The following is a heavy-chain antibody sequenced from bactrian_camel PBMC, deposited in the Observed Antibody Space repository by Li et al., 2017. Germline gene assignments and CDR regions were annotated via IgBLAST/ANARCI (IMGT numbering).Heavy chain of an antibody. CDR2: IAMDGST. CDR3: AASLPVVAGPCPSLNY. CDR1: GVITSRVC. D-gene: IGHD6*01. Sequence: HVQLVESGGGSVQAGGSLRLSCQASGVITSRVCMAWFRQTTGREREAVASIAMDGSTSYADSVKGRFTISKGNAKNTLYLQMNSLKPEDTAMYYCAASLPVVAGPCPSLNYWGQGTQVTVS. J-gene: IGHJ4*01. V-gene: IGHV3S53*01.